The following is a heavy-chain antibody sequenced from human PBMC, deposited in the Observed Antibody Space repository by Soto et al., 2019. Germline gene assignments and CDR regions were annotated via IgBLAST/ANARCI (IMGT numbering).Heavy chain of an antibody. V-gene: IGHV3-66*01. CDR3: ARGGYCSGGSCYSNWFDP. CDR1: GFTVSSNY. D-gene: IGHD2-15*01. CDR2: IYSGGST. Sequence: GGSLRLSCAASGFTVSSNYMSWVRQAPGKGLEWVSVIYSGGSTYYADSVKGRFTISRDSSKNILYLQMNSLSADDTAVYYCARGGYCSGGSCYSNWFDPWGQGALVTVSS. J-gene: IGHJ5*02.